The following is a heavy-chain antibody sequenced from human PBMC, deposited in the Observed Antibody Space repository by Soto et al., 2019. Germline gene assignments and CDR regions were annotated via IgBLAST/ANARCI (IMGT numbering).Heavy chain of an antibody. CDR3: AGARDRNIFDP. J-gene: IGHJ5*02. CDR2: IYYTGST. D-gene: IGHD2-15*01. V-gene: IGHV4-59*03. Sequence: PSETLSLTCTISGGSISSYYWSWIRQSPGKGLEYLGNIYYTGSTIYNPSLGSRVTISIDTSEDRFSLKLTSVTAADAGVYYCAGARDRNIFDPWGQGALVTV. CDR1: GGSISSYY.